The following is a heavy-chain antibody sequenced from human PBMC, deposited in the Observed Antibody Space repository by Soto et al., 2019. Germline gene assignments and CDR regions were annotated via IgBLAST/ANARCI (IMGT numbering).Heavy chain of an antibody. CDR1: GFIFSDYA. Sequence: GGSLRLSCAASGFIFSDYAMTWVRQAPGKGLEWVSGISGSGESIYYADSVEGRFTISRDNSKNTLYLQMNSLRAEDTAVYYCAKDLSMVRGVLAFDYWGQGTLVTVSS. CDR3: AKDLSMVRGVLAFDY. D-gene: IGHD3-10*01. J-gene: IGHJ4*02. V-gene: IGHV3-23*01. CDR2: ISGSGESI.